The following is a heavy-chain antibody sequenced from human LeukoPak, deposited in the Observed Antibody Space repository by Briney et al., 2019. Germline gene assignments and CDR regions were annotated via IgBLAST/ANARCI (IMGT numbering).Heavy chain of an antibody. CDR3: ARGYGRYDY. CDR2: IKQDGSEK. J-gene: IGHJ4*02. V-gene: IGHV3-7*03. CDR1: GFTFSNYW. Sequence: PGGSLRLSCAASGFTFSNYWMSWVRQAPGKGLEWVANIKQDGSEKYYVDSMKGRSTISRDNAKNSLYLQMNSLRAEDTAVYYCARGYGRYDYWGQGTLVTVSS. D-gene: IGHD3-10*01.